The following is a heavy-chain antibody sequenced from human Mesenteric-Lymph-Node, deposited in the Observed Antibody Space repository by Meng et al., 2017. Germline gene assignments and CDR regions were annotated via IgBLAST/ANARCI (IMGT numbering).Heavy chain of an antibody. J-gene: IGHJ4*02. CDR3: ARPVAATFSGLAFDS. Sequence: GPGLVKLSGALSPTCSVSGSSIRSSHSYWGWFRNPPGKGQQWIVTIYYSVSTSYNPSLKSRVTISVDTSKNQSSVNLSSVTAADPAVYSCARPVAATFSGLAFDSWGQGTLVTVSS. CDR2: IYYSVST. CDR1: GSSIRSSHSY. V-gene: IGHV4-39*01. D-gene: IGHD2-15*01.